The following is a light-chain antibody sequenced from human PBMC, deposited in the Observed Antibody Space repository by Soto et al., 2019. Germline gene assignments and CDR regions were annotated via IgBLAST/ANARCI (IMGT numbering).Light chain of an antibody. CDR2: TAS. J-gene: IGKJ1*01. V-gene: IGKV1-5*03. CDR1: QSIGIW. CDR3: QQYKDYSWT. Sequence: IQMTQSPSTLSASVGDRVAITCRASQSIGIWLAWYQQKPGKAPRFLIYTASTSESGVPSRFSGSGSGTEFTLTISSLQPDDFATYYCQQYKDYSWTFGQGTKVEFK.